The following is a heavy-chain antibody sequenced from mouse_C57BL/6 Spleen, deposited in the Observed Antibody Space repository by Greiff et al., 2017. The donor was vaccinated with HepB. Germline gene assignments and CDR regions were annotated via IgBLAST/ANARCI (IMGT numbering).Heavy chain of an antibody. CDR3: ARKRYDYERGYWYFDV. CDR2: ILPGSGST. Sequence: QVLLQQSGAELMKPGASVKLSCKATGYTFTGYWIEWVKQRPGHGLEWIGEILPGSGSTNYNEKFKGKATFTADTSSNTAYMQLSSLTTEDSAIYYCARKRYDYERGYWYFDVWGTGTTVTVSS. J-gene: IGHJ1*03. CDR1: GYTFTGYW. V-gene: IGHV1-9*01. D-gene: IGHD2-4*01.